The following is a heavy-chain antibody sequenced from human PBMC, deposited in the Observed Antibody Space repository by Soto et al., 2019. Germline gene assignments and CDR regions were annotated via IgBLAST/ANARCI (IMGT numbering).Heavy chain of an antibody. CDR1: GGSISSNTYY. CDR3: ARLPNYSNFVAFDS. D-gene: IGHD2-15*01. Sequence: PSETLSLTCTVSGGSISSNTYYWSWIRKSPGKGLEWIGSIYHSGLTYYNPSLKSRLTMSVDTSKNQFSLKLSSVIAADTAVYYCARLPNYSNFVAFDSWGQGTLVTVSS. V-gene: IGHV4-39*01. CDR2: IYHSGLT. J-gene: IGHJ4*02.